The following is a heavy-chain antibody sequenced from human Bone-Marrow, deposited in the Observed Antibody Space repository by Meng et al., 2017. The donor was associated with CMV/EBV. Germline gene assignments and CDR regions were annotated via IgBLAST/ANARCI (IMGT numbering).Heavy chain of an antibody. V-gene: IGHV1-2*02. CDR1: GYTFTGYY. J-gene: IGHJ4*02. CDR3: RRSMRFDY. Sequence: ASVKVSCKASGYTFTGYYMHWVRQATGQGLEWMGWMNPNSGGTNYAQKFQGRVTITRHTSIRTAYMELSSRRSDDTAVYNCRRSMRFDYWGQGTLVTVSS. CDR2: MNPNSGGT.